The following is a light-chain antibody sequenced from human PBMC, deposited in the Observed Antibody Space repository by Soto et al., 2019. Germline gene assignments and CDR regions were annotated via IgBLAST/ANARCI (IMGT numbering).Light chain of an antibody. V-gene: IGKV1-5*01. J-gene: IGKJ1*01. Sequence: DIQLTQSPSSLSASVGDRVTITCRASQSISNYLHWYQQKPGKAPNLLIYDASTLESGVPSRFSGSGSGTEFTLTISSLQPEDFATYYCQQFHSFSRTFGQGTKVDIK. CDR3: QQFHSFSRT. CDR2: DAS. CDR1: QSISNY.